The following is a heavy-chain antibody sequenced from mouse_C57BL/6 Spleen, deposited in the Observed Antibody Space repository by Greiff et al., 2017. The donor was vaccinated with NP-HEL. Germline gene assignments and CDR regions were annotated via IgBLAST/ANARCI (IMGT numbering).Heavy chain of an antibody. CDR2: IDPEDGDT. V-gene: IGHV14-1*01. CDR3: TPLYYYGSSYWYFDV. D-gene: IGHD1-1*01. Sequence: EVKLQQSGAELVRPGASVKLSCTASGFNIKDYYMHWVKQRPEQGLEWIGRIDPEDGDTEYAPKFQGKATMTADTSSNTAYLQLSSLTSEDTAVYYCTPLYYYGSSYWYFDVWGTGTTVTVSS. CDR1: GFNIKDYY. J-gene: IGHJ1*03.